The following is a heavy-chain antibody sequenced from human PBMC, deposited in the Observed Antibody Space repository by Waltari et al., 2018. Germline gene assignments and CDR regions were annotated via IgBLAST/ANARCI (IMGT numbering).Heavy chain of an antibody. CDR1: GFTFSSYG. CDR3: AKDFGDTDLS. Sequence: AASGFTFSSYGMHWVRQAPGKGLEWVAFIRYDGSNKYYADSVKGRFTISRDNSKNTLYLQMNGLRAEDTAVYYCAKDFGDTDLSWGQGTLVTVSS. V-gene: IGHV3-30*02. D-gene: IGHD3-16*01. J-gene: IGHJ4*02. CDR2: IRYDGSNK.